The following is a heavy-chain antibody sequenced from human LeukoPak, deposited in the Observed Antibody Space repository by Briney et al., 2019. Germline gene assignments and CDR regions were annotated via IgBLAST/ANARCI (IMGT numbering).Heavy chain of an antibody. Sequence: GGSLRLSCAASGFTFSDYYMSWIRQAPGKGLEWVSYISSSGSTIYYADSVKGRFTISRDNAKSSLYLQMNSLRAEDTAVYYCARDTAIKYYYGMDVWGQGTTVTVSS. V-gene: IGHV3-11*01. CDR3: ARDTAIKYYYGMDV. J-gene: IGHJ6*02. D-gene: IGHD2-21*02. CDR2: ISSSGSTI. CDR1: GFTFSDYY.